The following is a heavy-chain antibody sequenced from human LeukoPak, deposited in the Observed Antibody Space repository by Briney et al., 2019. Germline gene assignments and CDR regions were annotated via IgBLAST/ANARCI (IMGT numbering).Heavy chain of an antibody. CDR3: AREMATTETFDY. Sequence: GGSLRLSCAPSGFTFSSNALHWVRQPQGKGLEWVAVISYDGSNKYYADSVKGRFIISRDSSKNTLYLQMNSLRGEDTAAYYCAREMATTETFDYWGQGALVTVSS. CDR2: ISYDGSNK. CDR1: GFTFSSNA. D-gene: IGHD5-24*01. J-gene: IGHJ4*02. V-gene: IGHV3-30-3*01.